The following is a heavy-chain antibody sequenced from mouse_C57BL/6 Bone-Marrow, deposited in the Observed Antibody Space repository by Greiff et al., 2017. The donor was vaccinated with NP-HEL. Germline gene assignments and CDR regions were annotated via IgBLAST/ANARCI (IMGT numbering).Heavy chain of an antibody. V-gene: IGHV1-82*01. J-gene: IGHJ4*01. CDR2: IYPGDGDT. Sequence: VQLQQSGPELVKPGASVKISCKASGYAFSSSWMNWVKQRPGKGLEWIGRIYPGDGDTNYNGKFKGKATLTADKSSSTAYMQLSSLTAEDSAVYFCVRITTVVAPYAMDYWGQGTSVTVSS. CDR1: GYAFSSSW. CDR3: VRITTVVAPYAMDY. D-gene: IGHD1-1*01.